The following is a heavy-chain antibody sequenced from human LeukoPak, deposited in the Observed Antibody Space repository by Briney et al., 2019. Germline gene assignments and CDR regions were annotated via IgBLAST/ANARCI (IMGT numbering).Heavy chain of an antibody. D-gene: IGHD1-1*01. CDR2: ISGSGGST. CDR3: AKAPFGTTWDWEY. V-gene: IGHV3-23*01. J-gene: IGHJ4*02. Sequence: TGXSLRLSCAASGFTFSSYAMSWVRQAPGKGLEWVSAISGSGGSTYYADSVKGRFTISRDNSKNTLYLQMNSLRAEDTAVYYCAKAPFGTTWDWEYWGQGTLATVSS. CDR1: GFTFSSYA.